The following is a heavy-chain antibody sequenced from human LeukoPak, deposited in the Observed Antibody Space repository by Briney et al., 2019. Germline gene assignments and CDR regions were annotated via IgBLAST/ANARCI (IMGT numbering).Heavy chain of an antibody. D-gene: IGHD5-18*01. V-gene: IGHV4-59*01. CDR2: IYYSGST. J-gene: IGHJ4*02. CDR1: GGSISSYY. Sequence: SETLSLTCTVSGGSISSYYWSWIRQPPGKGLEWIGYIYYSGSTNYNPSLKSRVTISVDTSKNQFSLKLSSVTAADTAVYYCAREGGYSYGYSYWGQGTLVTVSS. CDR3: AREGGYSYGYSY.